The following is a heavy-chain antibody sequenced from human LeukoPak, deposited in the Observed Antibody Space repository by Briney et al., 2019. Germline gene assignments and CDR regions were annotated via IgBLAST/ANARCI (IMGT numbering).Heavy chain of an antibody. CDR1: GGSISSGSYY. D-gene: IGHD2-15*01. CDR2: IYTSGST. CDR3: ARDCSGVVVVAATPHYYYYMDV. Sequence: PSQTLSLTCTASGGSISSGSYYWSWIRQPAGKGLEWIGRIYTSGSTNYNPSLKSRVTISVDTSKNQFSLKLSSVTAADTAVYYCARDCSGVVVVAATPHYYYYMDVWGKGTTVTVSS. J-gene: IGHJ6*03. V-gene: IGHV4-61*02.